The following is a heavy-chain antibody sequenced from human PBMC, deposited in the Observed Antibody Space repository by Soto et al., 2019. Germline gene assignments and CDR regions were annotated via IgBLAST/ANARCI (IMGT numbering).Heavy chain of an antibody. CDR2: INSDGSST. CDR1: GFTFSSYW. D-gene: IGHD3-22*01. Sequence: GGSLRLSCAASGFTFSSYWMHWVRQAPGKGLVWVSRINSDGSSTSYADSVKGRFTISRDNAKNTLYLQMNSLRAEDTAVYYCARVNYYDSSGYHFDYWGQGTLVTVS. CDR3: ARVNYYDSSGYHFDY. J-gene: IGHJ4*02. V-gene: IGHV3-74*01.